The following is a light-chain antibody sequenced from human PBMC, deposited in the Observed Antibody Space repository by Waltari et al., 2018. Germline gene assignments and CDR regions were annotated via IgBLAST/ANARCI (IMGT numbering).Light chain of an antibody. J-gene: IGLJ3*02. Sequence: QLVLTQSPSASASLRASVQHPCTLSRGHSSNVIAWLQQQPEKGPRFLMKVNSDGSHNKGDEIPDRFSGSSSGTERYLTISSLQSEDEADYYCQTGGHGTWVFGGGTKLTVL. V-gene: IGLV4-69*01. CDR1: RGHSSNV. CDR2: VNSDGSH. CDR3: QTGGHGTWV.